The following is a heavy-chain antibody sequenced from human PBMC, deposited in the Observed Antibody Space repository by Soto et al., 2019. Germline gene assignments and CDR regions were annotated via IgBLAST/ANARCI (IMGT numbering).Heavy chain of an antibody. Sequence: ASVKVSCRASGDTFTGYDMHWVRHTTEQGLEWMGWINPNSGGTNYAQKFQGRVTMTRDTSISTAYMELSRLRSDDTAVYYCARDYYDRSGCPLICVYCGQGTLFRVSS. CDR1: GDTFTGYD. V-gene: IGHV1-2*02. J-gene: IGHJ4*02. CDR3: ARDYYDRSGCPLICVY. CDR2: INPNSGGT. D-gene: IGHD3-22*01.